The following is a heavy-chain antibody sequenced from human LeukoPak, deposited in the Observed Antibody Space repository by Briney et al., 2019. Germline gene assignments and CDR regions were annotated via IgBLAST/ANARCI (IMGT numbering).Heavy chain of an antibody. CDR1: GFTFSSYA. D-gene: IGHD2/OR15-2a*01. Sequence: GGSLRLSCAASGFTFSSYAMSWVRQAPGKGLEWVSAISGSGTSIYYADSVKGRFTISRDNSKNTLYPQMNSLRAEDTAVYYCAKDCEAFLDLYLLCHAFDIWGQGTMVTVSS. CDR3: AKDCEAFLDLYLLCHAFDI. J-gene: IGHJ3*02. V-gene: IGHV3-23*01. CDR2: ISGSGTSI.